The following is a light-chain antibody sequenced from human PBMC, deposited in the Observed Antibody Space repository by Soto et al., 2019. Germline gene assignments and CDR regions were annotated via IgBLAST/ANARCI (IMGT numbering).Light chain of an antibody. V-gene: IGKV1-5*01. CDR2: DAS. CDR1: ESIRTW. J-gene: IGKJ1*01. CDR3: QQRYNWPRT. Sequence: DIQMTQSPSTLSASIGDRVTITCRASESIRTWLAWYQHKPGKAPKFLIYDASSLESGVPSRFSGSGSGTEFTLTISSLEPEDFAVYYCQQRYNWPRTFGQGTKVDIK.